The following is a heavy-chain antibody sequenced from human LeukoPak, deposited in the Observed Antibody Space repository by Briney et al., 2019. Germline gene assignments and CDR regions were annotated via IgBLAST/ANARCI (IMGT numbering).Heavy chain of an antibody. CDR3: ARGGDGYNYGYYYYMDV. Sequence: ASVKVSCKASGGTFSSYAISWVRQAPGQGLEWMGGIIPIFGTANYAQKFQGRVTITTDESTSTAYMELSSLRSEDTAVYYCARGGDGYNYGYYYYMDVWGKGTTVTVSS. D-gene: IGHD5-24*01. J-gene: IGHJ6*03. CDR2: IIPIFGTA. V-gene: IGHV1-69*05. CDR1: GGTFSSYA.